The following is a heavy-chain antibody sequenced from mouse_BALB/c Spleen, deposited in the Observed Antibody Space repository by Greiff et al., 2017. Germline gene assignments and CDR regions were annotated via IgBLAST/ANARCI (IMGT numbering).Heavy chain of an antibody. V-gene: IGHV5-6-3*01. Sequence: EVQVVESGGGLVQPGGSLKLSCAASGFTFSSYGMSWVRQTPDKRLELVATINSNGGSTYYPDSVKGRFTISRDNAKNTLYLQMSSLKSEDTAMYYCARGGYYRLWYFDVWGAGTTVTVSS. CDR3: ARGGYYRLWYFDV. D-gene: IGHD1-1*01. J-gene: IGHJ1*01. CDR2: INSNGGST. CDR1: GFTFSSYG.